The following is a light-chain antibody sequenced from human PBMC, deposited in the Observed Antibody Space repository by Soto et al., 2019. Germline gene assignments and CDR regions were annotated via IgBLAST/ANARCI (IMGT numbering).Light chain of an antibody. Sequence: EIVLTQSPGTLSLSPGERATLSCGASQSISSSYLAWYQQKPGQAPRLLIYDASSRATGIPDRFSGSGSGTDSTLTISTLEPEDFAVYYCQQYGSSPRTFGQGTKVEIK. CDR1: QSISSSY. J-gene: IGKJ1*01. CDR3: QQYGSSPRT. V-gene: IGKV3-20*01. CDR2: DAS.